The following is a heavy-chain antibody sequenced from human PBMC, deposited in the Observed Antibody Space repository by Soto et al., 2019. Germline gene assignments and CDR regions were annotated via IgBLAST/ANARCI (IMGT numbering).Heavy chain of an antibody. CDR3: VKDGGDYSFDY. CDR2: INQGGSEK. J-gene: IGHJ4*02. V-gene: IGHV3-7*03. CDR1: GFTFSNYW. D-gene: IGHD4-17*01. Sequence: EVQLVESGGGLVQPGGSLRLSCAASGFTFSNYWMSWVRQPPGKGLEWVAKINQGGSEKWSADSVKGRFTTSRDNAKNSLYLQLNSLGAEDPAVYYCVKDGGDYSFDYWGEGTLVTFSS.